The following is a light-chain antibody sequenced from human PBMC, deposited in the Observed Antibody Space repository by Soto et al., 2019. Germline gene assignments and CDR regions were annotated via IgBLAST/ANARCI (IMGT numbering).Light chain of an antibody. Sequence: QPVLTQSPSASASLGASVKLTCTLSSGHNNYAIAWHQQQPEKGPRYLMKLNSDGSHSTGDGIPDRCSGSSSGAERYLTISSLQSEDEADYYCQTWDTGIGVFGGGTKVTVL. CDR3: QTWDTGIGV. J-gene: IGLJ3*02. V-gene: IGLV4-69*01. CDR1: SGHNNYA. CDR2: LNSDGSH.